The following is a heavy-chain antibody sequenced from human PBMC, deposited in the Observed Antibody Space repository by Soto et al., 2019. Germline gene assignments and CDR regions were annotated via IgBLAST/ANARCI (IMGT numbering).Heavy chain of an antibody. J-gene: IGHJ4*02. V-gene: IGHV3-30*18. CDR3: AKDQGPQGRGSGWSLDY. D-gene: IGHD6-19*01. CDR2: ISYDGNNK. Sequence: QVQLVESGGGVVQPGRSLRLSCAASGFTFSNYAIHWVRQAPGKGLEWVAVISYDGNNKYYADSVKGRFTISRDNSKNTLYLQMNSLRAEDTAVYNCAKDQGPQGRGSGWSLDYWGQGTLVTVSS. CDR1: GFTFSNYA.